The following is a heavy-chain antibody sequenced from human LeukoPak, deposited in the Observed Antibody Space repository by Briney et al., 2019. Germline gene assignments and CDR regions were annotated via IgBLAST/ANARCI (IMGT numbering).Heavy chain of an antibody. D-gene: IGHD4-17*01. V-gene: IGHV3-48*04. CDR1: GFTFSSYS. CDR3: ARDGEGLDYGDYGAGFDY. J-gene: IGHJ4*02. CDR2: ISSSSSTI. Sequence: HPGGSLRLSCAASGFTFSSYSMKWLRQAPGKGLEWVSYISSSSSTIYYPDSVKGRFTISRDNAKNSLYLQMNSLRAEDTAVYYCARDGEGLDYGDYGAGFDYWGQGTLVTVSS.